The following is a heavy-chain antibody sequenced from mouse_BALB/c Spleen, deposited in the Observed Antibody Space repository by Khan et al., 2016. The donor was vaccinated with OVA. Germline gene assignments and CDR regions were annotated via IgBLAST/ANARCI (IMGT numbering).Heavy chain of an antibody. CDR1: GYSITSDYA. J-gene: IGHJ2*01. CDR2: IRYSGRT. Sequence: EVQLQESGPGLVKPSQSLSLTCTVTGYSITSDYAWYLIRQFPGNKLELMGYIRYSGRTSYNPSLKSRISITRDPSTTQFFLQLNSVTTEDTATYYCARSVTITAVVATDVDYWGQGTTLTVSS. D-gene: IGHD1-1*01. V-gene: IGHV3-2*02. CDR3: ARSVTITAVVATDVDY.